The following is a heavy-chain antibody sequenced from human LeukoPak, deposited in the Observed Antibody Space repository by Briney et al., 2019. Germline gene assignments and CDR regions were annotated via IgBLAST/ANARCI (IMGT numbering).Heavy chain of an antibody. CDR2: IYHSGST. Sequence: SETLSLTCTVSGDSISSGSFYWGWIRQPPGKGLEWIGSIYHSGSTYYNPSLKSRVTISVDTSKNQFSLKLSSVTAADTAVYYCAGFGELLPNWFDPWGQGTLVTVSS. D-gene: IGHD3-10*01. CDR3: AGFGELLPNWFDP. V-gene: IGHV4-39*07. CDR1: GDSISSGSFY. J-gene: IGHJ5*02.